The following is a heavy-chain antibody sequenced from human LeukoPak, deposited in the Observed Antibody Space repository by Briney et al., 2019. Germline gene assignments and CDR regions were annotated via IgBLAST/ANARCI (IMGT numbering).Heavy chain of an antibody. Sequence: GRSLRLSCAASGFTFSSYAMHWARQAPGKGLEWVAVISHDGSNKYYADSVKGRFTISRDNSKNTLYLQMNSLRAEDTAVYYCARDREAAAGFLDYWGQGTLVTVSS. D-gene: IGHD6-13*01. CDR3: ARDREAAAGFLDY. CDR1: GFTFSSYA. V-gene: IGHV3-30-3*01. CDR2: ISHDGSNK. J-gene: IGHJ4*02.